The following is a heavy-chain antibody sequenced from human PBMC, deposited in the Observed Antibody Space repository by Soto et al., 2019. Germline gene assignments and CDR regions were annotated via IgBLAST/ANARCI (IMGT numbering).Heavy chain of an antibody. Sequence: GGSLRLSCAASGFTFSSYSMNWVRQAPGKGLEWVSSISSSSSYIYYADSVKGRFTISRDNAKNSLYLQMNSLRAEDTAVYYCARDADEYDSSGYRLINYYYYYGMDVWGQGTTVTVSS. D-gene: IGHD3-22*01. CDR3: ARDADEYDSSGYRLINYYYYYGMDV. V-gene: IGHV3-21*01. CDR2: ISSSSSYI. CDR1: GFTFSSYS. J-gene: IGHJ6*02.